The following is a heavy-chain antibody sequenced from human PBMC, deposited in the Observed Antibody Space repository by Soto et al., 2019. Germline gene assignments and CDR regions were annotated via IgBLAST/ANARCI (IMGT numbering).Heavy chain of an antibody. J-gene: IGHJ6*02. CDR2: IWYDGSNK. CDR1: GFTFSSYG. Sequence: GSLRLSCAASGFTFSSYGMHWVRQAPGKGLEWVAVIWYDGSNKYYADSVKGRFTISRDNSKNTLYLQMNSLRAEDTAVYYCARDPWELLDYYYYYGMDVWGQGTTVTVSS. D-gene: IGHD1-26*01. CDR3: ARDPWELLDYYYYYGMDV. V-gene: IGHV3-33*01.